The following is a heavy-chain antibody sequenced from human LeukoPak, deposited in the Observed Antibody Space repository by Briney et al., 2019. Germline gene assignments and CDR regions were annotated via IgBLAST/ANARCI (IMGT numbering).Heavy chain of an antibody. CDR2: IRSKANNYAT. CDR1: GFTFSGSA. V-gene: IGHV3-73*01. J-gene: IGHJ6*02. Sequence: GGPLRLSCAASGFTFSGSAMHWVRQASGKGLEWVGRIRSKANNYATAYVASVKGRFTISRDDSKNTAYLQMNSLKTEDTAVYYCTTAPYCSGGSCYGDFYYYGMDVWGQGTTVTVSS. CDR3: TTAPYCSGGSCYGDFYYYGMDV. D-gene: IGHD2-15*01.